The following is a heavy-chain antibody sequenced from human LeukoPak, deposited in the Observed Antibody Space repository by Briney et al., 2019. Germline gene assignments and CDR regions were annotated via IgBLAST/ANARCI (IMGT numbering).Heavy chain of an antibody. CDR1: GYSISGGYY. J-gene: IGHJ4*02. Sequence: SETLSLTCSVSGYSISGGYYWGWIRQPPGKGLEWIGNMFHSGSSFYNPSLKSRVTISVDTSKNQFSLKLSSVTAADTAVYYCARVDGGYDRDYWGQGTLVTVSS. CDR2: MFHSGSS. D-gene: IGHD5-12*01. V-gene: IGHV4-38-2*02. CDR3: ARVDGGYDRDY.